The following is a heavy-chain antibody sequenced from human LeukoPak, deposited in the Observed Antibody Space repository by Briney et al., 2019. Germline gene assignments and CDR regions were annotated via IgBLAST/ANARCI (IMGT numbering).Heavy chain of an antibody. D-gene: IGHD2-15*01. J-gene: IGHJ4*02. CDR2: ISAYNGNT. CDR1: GYTFTSYG. Sequence: ASVKLSCKASGYTFTSYGISWVRQVPGQGLEWMGWISAYNGNTNYAHNHQGRDTMTTDTSTTTAYMELRSLRSDDTAVYYCARTPRGISYCSGGSCYFDYWGQGTLVTVSS. V-gene: IGHV1-18*01. CDR3: ARTPRGISYCSGGSCYFDY.